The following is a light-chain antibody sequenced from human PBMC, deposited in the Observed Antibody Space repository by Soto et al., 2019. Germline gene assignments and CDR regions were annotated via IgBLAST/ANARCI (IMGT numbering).Light chain of an antibody. CDR3: QVWDSDTAV. CDR2: QDN. J-gene: IGLJ2*01. V-gene: IGLV3-1*01. Sequence: VLTQPPSASGTPGQRVSISCSGSRSNIGRNYVYWYQHKPGQSPVLIIYQDNKRPSGIPERFSGPNSGNTASLTISGTQTLDEADYYCQVWDSDTAVFGGGTKVTVL. CDR1: RSNIGRNY.